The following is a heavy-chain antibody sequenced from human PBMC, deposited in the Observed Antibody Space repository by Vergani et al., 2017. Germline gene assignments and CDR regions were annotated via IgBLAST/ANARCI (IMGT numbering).Heavy chain of an antibody. Sequence: QVQLVESGGGVVQPGGSLRLSCAASGFIFSGHGMQWVRQAPGKGLEWVAFIRNDEITRKYSDSVKGRFTISSDKSINTVYLQMQSLRAEDTAVYYCAKAPYADFGYFHYWGRGTWVSVSS. CDR3: AKAPYADFGYFHY. CDR1: GFIFSGHG. CDR2: IRNDEITR. D-gene: IGHD4/OR15-4a*01. V-gene: IGHV3-30*02. J-gene: IGHJ4*02.